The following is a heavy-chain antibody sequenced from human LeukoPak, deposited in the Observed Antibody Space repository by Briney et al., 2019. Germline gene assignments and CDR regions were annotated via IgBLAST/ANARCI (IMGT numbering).Heavy chain of an antibody. CDR2: ISGSGGST. J-gene: IGHJ4*02. V-gene: IGHV3-23*01. CDR3: AKGVLRYFDWPSYYFDY. Sequence: GGSLRLSCAASGFTFSSYAMSWVRQAPGKGLEWVSAISGSGGSTYYADSVKGRFTISRDNSKNTLYLQMNSLRAEDTAVYYCAKGVLRYFDWPSYYFDYWGQGTLVTVSS. D-gene: IGHD3-9*01. CDR1: GFTFSSYA.